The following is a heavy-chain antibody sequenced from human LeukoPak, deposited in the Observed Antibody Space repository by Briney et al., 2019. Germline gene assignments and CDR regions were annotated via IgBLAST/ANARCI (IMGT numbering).Heavy chain of an antibody. CDR3: AREVRLLGTGINAFDI. CDR2: IYYSGST. Sequence: SSETLSLTCTVSGGSISGSHWSWIQQPPGKGPEWIGHIYYSGSTNYNPSLKSRVTISVDTSKNQFSLKLTSVTAADTAVYYCAREVRLLGTGINAFDIWGQGTMVTVSS. V-gene: IGHV4-59*01. D-gene: IGHD2-8*02. CDR1: GGSISGSH. J-gene: IGHJ3*02.